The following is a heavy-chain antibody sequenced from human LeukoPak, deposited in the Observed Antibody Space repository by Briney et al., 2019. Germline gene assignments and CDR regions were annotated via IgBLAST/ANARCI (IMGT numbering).Heavy chain of an antibody. V-gene: IGHV4-59*01. J-gene: IGHJ4*02. CDR1: GGSISSYN. Sequence: SSETLSLTCTVSGGSISSYNWNWIRQSPGKGLEWIGNIYYTGSTNYNPSLKGRVTISVDTSKNRFSLKLSSVTAADTAVFYCARGASGWYWIDYWGQGILVTVSS. CDR3: ARGASGWYWIDY. D-gene: IGHD6-19*01. CDR2: IYYTGST.